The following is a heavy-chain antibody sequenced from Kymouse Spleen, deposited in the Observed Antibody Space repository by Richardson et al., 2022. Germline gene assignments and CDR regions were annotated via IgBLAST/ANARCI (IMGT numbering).Heavy chain of an antibody. D-gene: IGHD3-10*01. CDR3: ARDVGITMVRGVINPYYYYYYGMDV. CDR1: GGSVSSGSYY. Sequence: QVQLQESGPGLVKPSETLSLTCTVSGGSVSSGSYYWSWIRQPPGKGLEWIGYIYYSGSTNYNPSLKSRVTISVDTSKNQFSLKLSSVTAADTAVYYCARDVGITMVRGVINPYYYYYYGMDVWGQGTTVTVSS. V-gene: IGHV4-61*01. CDR2: IYYSGST. J-gene: IGHJ6*02.